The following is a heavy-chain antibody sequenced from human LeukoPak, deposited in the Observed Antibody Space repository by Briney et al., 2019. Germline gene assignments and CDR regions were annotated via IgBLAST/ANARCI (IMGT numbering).Heavy chain of an antibody. J-gene: IGHJ6*02. CDR3: TTDIPIFPPWEV. Sequence: KAGGSLRLSCAASGFTFSNAWMNWVRQAPGKGLEWVGRIKSKTDGGTTDYAAPVKGRFTISRDDSKNTLYLQMNSLKTEDTAVYYCTTDIPIFPPWEVWGQGTTVTVSS. CDR2: IKSKTDGGTT. V-gene: IGHV3-15*07. CDR1: GFTFSNAW. D-gene: IGHD3-3*01.